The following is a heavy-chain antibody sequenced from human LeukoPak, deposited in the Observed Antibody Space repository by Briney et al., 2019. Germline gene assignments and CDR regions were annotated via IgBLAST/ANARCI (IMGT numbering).Heavy chain of an antibody. J-gene: IGHJ4*02. CDR1: GGSISGYY. CDR3: ARDRRYSSGWYGIDY. Sequence: SETLSLTCTVSGGSISGYYWSWIRQPPGKGLEWIGYIYYSGSTNYNPSLKRRVTISGDTSKNQFSLKLSSVTAADPAVYYCARDRRYSSGWYGIDYWGQGTLVTVSS. D-gene: IGHD6-19*01. V-gene: IGHV4-59*01. CDR2: IYYSGST.